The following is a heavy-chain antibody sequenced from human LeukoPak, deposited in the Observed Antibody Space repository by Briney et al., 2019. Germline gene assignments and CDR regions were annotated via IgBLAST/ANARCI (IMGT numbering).Heavy chain of an antibody. J-gene: IGHJ4*02. CDR2: ISSSSSTI. V-gene: IGHV3-48*01. D-gene: IGHD2-2*01. Sequence: GGSLRLSCAASGFTFSSYSMNWVRQAPGKGLEWVSYISSSSSTIYYADSVKGRFTISRDNAKNSLYLQMNSLRAEDTAVYYCASIVVVPPGYFDCWGQGTLVTVSS. CDR1: GFTFSSYS. CDR3: ASIVVVPPGYFDC.